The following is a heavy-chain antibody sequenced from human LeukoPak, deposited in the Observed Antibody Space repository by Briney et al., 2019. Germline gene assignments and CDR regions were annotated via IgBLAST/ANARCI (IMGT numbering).Heavy chain of an antibody. CDR3: ARADSSSWYAGNYFDY. D-gene: IGHD6-13*01. V-gene: IGHV1-2*02. Sequence: ASVKVSCKASGYTFTGYYMHWVRQAPGQGLEWMGWINPNSGGTNYAQKFQGRVTMTRDTSISTAYVELSRLRSDDTAVYYCARADSSSWYAGNYFDYWGQGTLVTVSS. J-gene: IGHJ4*02. CDR2: INPNSGGT. CDR1: GYTFTGYY.